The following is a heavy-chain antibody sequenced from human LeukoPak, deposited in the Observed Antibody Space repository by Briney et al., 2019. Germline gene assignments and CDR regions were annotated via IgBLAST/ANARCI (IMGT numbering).Heavy chain of an antibody. CDR2: IYYSGST. J-gene: IGHJ4*02. D-gene: IGHD5-18*01. Sequence: KPSETLSLTCTVSGGSISSYYWSWIRQPPGKGLEWIGYIYYSGSTNYNPSLKSRVTISVDTSKNQFSLKLSSVTAADTAVYYCARDRYSYGYPDYWGQGTLVTVSS. V-gene: IGHV4-59*01. CDR1: GGSISSYY. CDR3: ARDRYSYGYPDY.